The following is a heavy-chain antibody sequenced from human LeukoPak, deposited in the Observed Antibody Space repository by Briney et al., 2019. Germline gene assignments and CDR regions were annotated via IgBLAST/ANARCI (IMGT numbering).Heavy chain of an antibody. J-gene: IGHJ4*02. CDR1: GYPFYRGDD. V-gene: IGHV4-38-2*01. CDR3: ARHEEEDGYNAKTLDY. CDR2: IFYSGRT. Sequence: SEPLTLPCGLCGYPFYRGDDWGWLGQPPGMGLGWLESIFYSGRTYFNPSLKSRVTISVDTSKNQFSLRLSSVTAADTAVYYCARHEEEDGYNAKTLDYWGQGALVTVSS. D-gene: IGHD5-24*01.